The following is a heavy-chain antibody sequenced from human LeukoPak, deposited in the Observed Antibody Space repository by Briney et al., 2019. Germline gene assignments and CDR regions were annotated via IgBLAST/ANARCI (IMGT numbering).Heavy chain of an antibody. CDR3: ARQAGYTYGTIDY. CDR1: GGSISSYY. J-gene: IGHJ4*02. D-gene: IGHD5-18*01. CDR2: IYYSGST. Sequence: SETLSLTCTVSGGSISSYYWSWIRQPPGKGLEWIGYIYYSGSTNYNPSLKSRVTISVDTSKNHFSLKLSSVTAADTAVYHCARQAGYTYGTIDYWGQGTLVTVSS. V-gene: IGHV4-59*08.